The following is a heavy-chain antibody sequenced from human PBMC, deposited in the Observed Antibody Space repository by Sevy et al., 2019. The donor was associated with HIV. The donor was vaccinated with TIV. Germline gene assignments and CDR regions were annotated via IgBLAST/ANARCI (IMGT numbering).Heavy chain of an antibody. J-gene: IGHJ6*02. D-gene: IGHD3-22*01. V-gene: IGHV3-64*01. CDR1: GFTFSTYA. CDR3: ARKYHDTSGYPRYSMDV. Sequence: GGSLRLSCAASGFTFSTYAMNWVRQAPGKGLEYVSAISGGGGNTYYGTSVKGRFTVSRDNAKNTLYLQMGSLRAEDMAVYFCARKYHDTSGYPRYSMDVWGQRTTVTVSS. CDR2: ISGGGGNT.